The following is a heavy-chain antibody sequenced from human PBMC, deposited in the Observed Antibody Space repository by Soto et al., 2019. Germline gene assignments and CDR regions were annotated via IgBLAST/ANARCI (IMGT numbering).Heavy chain of an antibody. V-gene: IGHV4-61*01. CDR3: ARESRDFSPSGGLDV. CDR2: LSYSGST. CDR1: GGSVNSDSYY. J-gene: IGHJ6*02. D-gene: IGHD2-21*01. Sequence: QVQMQESGPGLVKPSETLSLTCTVYGGSVNSDSYYWSWIRQPPGKRLEWIGSLSYSGSTNYNPSLKSRVTIAVDTSKNQSALRLGSVTAAGTAVYFCARESRDFSPSGGLDVWGQGTTVTFSS.